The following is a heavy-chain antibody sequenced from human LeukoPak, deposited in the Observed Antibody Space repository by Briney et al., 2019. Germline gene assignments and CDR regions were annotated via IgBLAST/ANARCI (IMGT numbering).Heavy chain of an antibody. CDR1: GFTFSSYW. CDR3: ARDPGSTDLAVDY. D-gene: IGHD3-3*02. J-gene: IGHJ4*02. Sequence: GRSLRLSCAASGFTFSSYWMHWVRQAPGKGLVWVSRINSDGSSTSHADSVKGRFTISRDNAKNTLYLQMSSLRAEDTAVYYCARDPGSTDLAVDYWGQGTLVTVSS. V-gene: IGHV3-74*01. CDR2: INSDGSST.